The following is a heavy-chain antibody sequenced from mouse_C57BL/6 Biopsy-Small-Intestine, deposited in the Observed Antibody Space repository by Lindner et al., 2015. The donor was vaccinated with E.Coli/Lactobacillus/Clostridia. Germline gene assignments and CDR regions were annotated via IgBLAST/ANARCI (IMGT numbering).Heavy chain of an antibody. CDR2: INPYNGDT. CDR1: GYSFTGYF. V-gene: IGHV1-20*01. Sequence: VQLQESGPELVKPGDSVKISCKASGYSFTGYFMNWVMQSHGKSLEWIGRINPYNGDTFYNQKFKGQATLTVDKSSSTVHMELRSLTSEDAAVYYCARGGDFDYWGQGTTLTVSS. J-gene: IGHJ2*01. CDR3: ARGGDFDY.